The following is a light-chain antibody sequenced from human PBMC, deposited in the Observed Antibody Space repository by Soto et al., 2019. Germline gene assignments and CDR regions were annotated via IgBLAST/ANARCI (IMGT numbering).Light chain of an antibody. CDR3: QQYTDWPWGT. Sequence: EIVMTQSPATLSLSPGETATLSCRASPSVHSNLAWFQQHPGQSPRLLIYGASSRATGIPVRFSGSGSGTEFTLTISSLQPEDVAVYYCQQYTDWPWGTFGGGTKVGIK. J-gene: IGKJ4*01. V-gene: IGKV3-15*01. CDR2: GAS. CDR1: PSVHSN.